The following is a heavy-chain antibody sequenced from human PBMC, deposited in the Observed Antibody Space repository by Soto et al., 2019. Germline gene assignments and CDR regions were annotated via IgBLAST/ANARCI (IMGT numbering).Heavy chain of an antibody. D-gene: IGHD6-19*01. CDR3: ARDFLREGSGWTVLFDH. J-gene: IGHJ4*02. CDR1: GFTFSTHS. V-gene: IGHV3-30-3*01. CDR2: ISDGGVNK. Sequence: GGSLRLSCVASGFTFSTHSFHWVRQAPGKGLEWVAVISDGGVNKYYTDSVKGRFIISRDNSKSTLYLQMNSLRPEDTALYYCARDFLREGSGWTVLFDHWGQGTLVTVSS.